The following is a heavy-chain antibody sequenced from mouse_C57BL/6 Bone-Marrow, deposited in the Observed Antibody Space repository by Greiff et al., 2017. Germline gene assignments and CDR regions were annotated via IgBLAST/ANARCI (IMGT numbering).Heavy chain of an antibody. Sequence: QVQLQQSGAALVKPGASVKISCKASGYAFSSYWMNWVKQRPGKGLEWIGQIYPGDGDTNYNGKFKGKATLTADKSSRTAYMQLSSLTSEDSAVYFCARGYYGSSYYFDYWGQGTTLTVSS. CDR3: ARGYYGSSYYFDY. CDR1: GYAFSSYW. CDR2: IYPGDGDT. D-gene: IGHD1-1*01. J-gene: IGHJ2*01. V-gene: IGHV1-80*01.